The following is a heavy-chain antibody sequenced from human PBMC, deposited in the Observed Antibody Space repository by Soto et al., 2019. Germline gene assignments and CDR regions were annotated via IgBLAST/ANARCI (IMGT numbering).Heavy chain of an antibody. CDR3: ARIIGYCRNNDCSWTFDI. V-gene: IGHV5-51*01. CDR1: GYSFISYW. CDR2: FYPGDSTS. D-gene: IGHD2-2*03. J-gene: IGHJ3*02. Sequence: PGESLKISCKTSGYSFISYWVAWVRPKPGKGLEWMGTFYPGDSTSTYSPSFQGQVTISVDKSISTAYLHLSSLKASDTAMYYCARIIGYCRNNDCSWTFDIWGQGTTVTVSS.